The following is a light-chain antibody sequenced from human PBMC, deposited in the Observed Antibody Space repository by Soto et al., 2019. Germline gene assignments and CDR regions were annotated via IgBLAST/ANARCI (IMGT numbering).Light chain of an antibody. Sequence: QSALTQPASVSGSPGQSITISCTGTSSDVGGYDYVSWYQQHPGKAPKLMIYDVSNRPSGVSNRFSGSKSGNTASLTISGLQDEDEADYYCSSYKRSSTIEIFGGGTKLTVL. CDR1: SSDVGGYDY. V-gene: IGLV2-14*03. J-gene: IGLJ2*01. CDR2: DVS. CDR3: SSYKRSSTIEI.